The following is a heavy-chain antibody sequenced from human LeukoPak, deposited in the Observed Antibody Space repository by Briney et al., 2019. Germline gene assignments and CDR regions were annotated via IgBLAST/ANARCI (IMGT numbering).Heavy chain of an antibody. J-gene: IGHJ3*02. D-gene: IGHD4-11*01. CDR2: ISYDGSNK. CDR3: AKSLPQYALDAFDI. Sequence: PGRSLRLSCAASGFTFSSYAMHWVRQAPGKGLEWVAVISYDGSNKYYADSVKGRFTISRDNSKNTLYLQMNSLRAEDTAVYYCAKSLPQYALDAFDIWGQGTMVTVSS. V-gene: IGHV3-30*04. CDR1: GFTFSSYA.